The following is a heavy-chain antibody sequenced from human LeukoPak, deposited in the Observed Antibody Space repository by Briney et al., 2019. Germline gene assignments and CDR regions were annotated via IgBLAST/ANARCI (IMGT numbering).Heavy chain of an antibody. D-gene: IGHD6-19*01. J-gene: IGHJ2*01. CDR3: ARHGWHAWYFDL. CDR1: GGSFSGYS. CDR2: INQRRNT. V-gene: IGHV4-34*01. Sequence: SETLSLTCVVYGGSFSGYSWSWIRQPPGKGLEWIGEINQRRNTNYNPSLKSRVTISIDTSKNQFSLKLSSVTAADTVVYYCARHGWHAWYFDLWGRGTLVTVSS.